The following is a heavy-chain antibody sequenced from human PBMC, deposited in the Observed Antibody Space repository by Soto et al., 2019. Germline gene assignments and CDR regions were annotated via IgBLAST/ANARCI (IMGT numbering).Heavy chain of an antibody. Sequence: PGGSLRLSCAASGSTVSSNYMSWVRQAPGKGLEWVSVIYSGGSTYYADSVKGRFTISRDNSKNTLYLQMNSLRAEDTAVYYCARSDIVVVPAAPLDVWGQGTTVTVSS. D-gene: IGHD2-2*01. J-gene: IGHJ6*02. CDR2: IYSGGST. V-gene: IGHV3-53*01. CDR1: GSTVSSNY. CDR3: ARSDIVVVPAAPLDV.